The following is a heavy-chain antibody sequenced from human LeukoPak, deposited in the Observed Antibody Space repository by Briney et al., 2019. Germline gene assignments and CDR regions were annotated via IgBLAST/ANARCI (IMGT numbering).Heavy chain of an antibody. CDR3: ARDGTSGYDLGAFDY. Sequence: TSETLSLTCTVSGGSISSYYWSWIRQPPGKGLEWIGYIYYSGGTNYNPSLKSRVTISVDTSKNQFSLKLSSVTAADTAVYYCARDGTSGYDLGAFDYWGQGTLVTVSS. J-gene: IGHJ4*02. CDR2: IYYSGGT. V-gene: IGHV4-59*01. D-gene: IGHD5-12*01. CDR1: GGSISSYY.